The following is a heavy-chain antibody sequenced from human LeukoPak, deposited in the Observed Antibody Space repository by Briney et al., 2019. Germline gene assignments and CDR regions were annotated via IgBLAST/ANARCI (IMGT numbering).Heavy chain of an antibody. CDR1: GFTVSSNY. J-gene: IGHJ4*02. Sequence: GGSLRLSCAASGFTVSSNYMSWVRQAPGKGLEWVSVIYSGGSTYYADSVKGRFTISRDNAKNSLYLQMNSLRAEDTAVYYCAREPYGSGSLDYWGQGTLVTVSS. V-gene: IGHV3-53*01. CDR2: IYSGGST. D-gene: IGHD3-10*01. CDR3: AREPYGSGSLDY.